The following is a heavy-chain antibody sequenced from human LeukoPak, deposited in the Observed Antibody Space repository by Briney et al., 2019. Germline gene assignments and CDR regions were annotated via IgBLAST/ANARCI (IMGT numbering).Heavy chain of an antibody. CDR3: AIVPAATSYYYYYMDV. CDR1: GGSISSSSYY. V-gene: IGHV4-39*07. Sequence: SETLSLTCTVSGGSISSSSYYWGWIRQPPGKGLEWIGSIYYSGSTYYNPSLKSRVTISVDTSKNQFSLKLSSVTAADTAVYYCAIVPAATSYYYYYMDVWGKGTTVTVSS. D-gene: IGHD2-2*01. CDR2: IYYSGST. J-gene: IGHJ6*03.